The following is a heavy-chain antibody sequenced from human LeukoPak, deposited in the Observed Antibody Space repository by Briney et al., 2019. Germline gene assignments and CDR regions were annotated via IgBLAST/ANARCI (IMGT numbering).Heavy chain of an antibody. D-gene: IGHD3-22*01. CDR1: GFTFSSYA. CDR2: ISSNGGST. Sequence: GGSLRLSCSASGFTFSSYAMHWVRQAPGKGLEYVSAISSNGGSTYYADSVKGRFTISRDNSKNTLYLQVSSLRAEDTAVYYCVKGNYYDSSGEALYWGQGTLVTVSS. J-gene: IGHJ4*02. CDR3: VKGNYYDSSGEALY. V-gene: IGHV3-64D*06.